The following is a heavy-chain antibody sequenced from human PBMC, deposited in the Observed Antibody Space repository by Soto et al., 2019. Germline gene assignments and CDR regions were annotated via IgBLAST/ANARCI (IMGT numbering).Heavy chain of an antibody. CDR2: IFPLTDIP. J-gene: IGHJ4*02. CDR1: GGTFRNYP. Sequence: QVQLVQSGTEVKKPGSSVKVSCKASGGTFRNYPINWVRQAPGQGLEWMGSIFPLTDIPDYAQNFQARLTISPDKSTSTAYMELSSLTSDETAMYSCASGPLVVLNYFESWGQGTLVTVSS. V-gene: IGHV1-69*02. CDR3: ASGPLVVLNYFES.